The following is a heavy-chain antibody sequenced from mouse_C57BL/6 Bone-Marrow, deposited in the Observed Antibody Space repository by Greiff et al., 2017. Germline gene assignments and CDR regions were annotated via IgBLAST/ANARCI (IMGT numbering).Heavy chain of an antibody. V-gene: IGHV1-76*01. CDR2: IYPGSGNT. CDR1: GYTFTDYY. CDR3: ARDYDGY. D-gene: IGHD2-3*01. J-gene: IGHJ2*01. Sequence: QVQLQQSGAELVRPGASVKLSCKASGYTFTDYYINWVKQRPGQGLEWIARIYPGSGNTYYNEKFKGKATLTAEKSSSTAYMQLSSLTSEDSAVYFCARDYDGYWGQGTTLQSPQ.